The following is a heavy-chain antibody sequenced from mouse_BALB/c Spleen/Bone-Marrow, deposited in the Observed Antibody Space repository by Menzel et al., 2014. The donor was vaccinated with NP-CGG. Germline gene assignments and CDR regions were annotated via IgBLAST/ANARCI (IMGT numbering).Heavy chain of an antibody. J-gene: IGHJ2*01. CDR2: IDTSDSYT. D-gene: IGHD1-1*01. V-gene: IGHV1-69*01. CDR1: GYTFTDYW. Sequence: QVHVKQSGAELVMPGASVKMSCKASGYTFTDYWMHWVKQRPGQGLEWIGAIDTSDSYTSYNQKFKGKATLTVDESSSTAYMQLSSLTSEDSAVYYCARSYYGSSYFGYWGQGTTLTVSS. CDR3: ARSYYGSSYFGY.